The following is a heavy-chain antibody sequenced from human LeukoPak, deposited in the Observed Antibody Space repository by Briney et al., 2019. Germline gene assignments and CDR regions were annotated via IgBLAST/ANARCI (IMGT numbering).Heavy chain of an antibody. Sequence: GGSLRLSCAASGFTFSDYYMSWIRQAPGKGLEWVSYISSSGSTIYYADSVEGRFTISGDNAKNSLYLQMNSLRAEDTAVYYCARDRRGYSYWFDPWGQGTLVTVSS. CDR1: GFTFSDYY. J-gene: IGHJ5*02. D-gene: IGHD6-13*01. CDR3: ARDRRGYSYWFDP. V-gene: IGHV3-11*04. CDR2: ISSSGSTI.